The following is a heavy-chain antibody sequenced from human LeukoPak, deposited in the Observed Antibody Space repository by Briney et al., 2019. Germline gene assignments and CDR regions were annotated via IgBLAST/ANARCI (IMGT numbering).Heavy chain of an antibody. Sequence: GRSLRLSCAASGFTFTHYAMHWVRQTPGKGLAWVAVIFYDGTIQYYSDSVRGRLIVSRDNPKNTLYLQMNSLRAEDTAVYYCARDPRGPAGYDSPARDTFDYWGQGTLVTVSS. CDR2: IFYDGTIQ. V-gene: IGHV3-30*03. CDR3: ARDPRGPAGYDSPARDTFDY. CDR1: GFTFTHYA. D-gene: IGHD3-22*01. J-gene: IGHJ4*02.